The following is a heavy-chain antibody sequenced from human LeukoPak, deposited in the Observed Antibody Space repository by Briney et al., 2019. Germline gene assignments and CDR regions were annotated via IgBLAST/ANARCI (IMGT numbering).Heavy chain of an antibody. J-gene: IGHJ5*02. CDR2: IYPGDSDT. CDR1: GYSFTSYW. D-gene: IGHD2-15*01. V-gene: IGHV5-51*03. CDR3: ARHGSGYCSGGSCYSAKGEFDP. Sequence: KPGESLKISCEGSGYSFTSYWIGWVRQMPGKGLEWMGIIYPGDSDTRYSPSFQGQVTISADKSISTAYLQWSSLKASDTAMYYCARHGSGYCSGGSCYSAKGEFDPWGRGTLVTVSS.